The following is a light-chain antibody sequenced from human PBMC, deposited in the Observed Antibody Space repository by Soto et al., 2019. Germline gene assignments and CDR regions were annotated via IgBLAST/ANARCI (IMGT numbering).Light chain of an antibody. CDR3: QVWDSSIDHLGV. Sequence: SYELTQPPSVSVAPGKTARITCGGNNIGSKSVHWYQQKPGQAPVLVVYYDSDRPSGIPERFSGSNSGNTATLTISRVEAGDAADYYCQVWDSSIDHLGVFGGGTKLTVL. V-gene: IGLV3-21*04. J-gene: IGLJ3*02. CDR2: YDS. CDR1: NIGSKS.